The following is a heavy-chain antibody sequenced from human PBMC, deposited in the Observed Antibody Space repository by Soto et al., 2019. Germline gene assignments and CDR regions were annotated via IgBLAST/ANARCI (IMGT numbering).Heavy chain of an antibody. CDR1: GGSISSGGYY. Sequence: KSSETLSLTCTVSGGSISSGGYYWSWIRQHPGKGLEWIGYIYYSGSTYYNPSLKSRVTISVDTSKNQFSLKLSSVTAADTAVYYCARATPFGSSGWFSYYFDYWGQGTLVTVSS. J-gene: IGHJ4*02. CDR2: IYYSGST. V-gene: IGHV4-31*03. CDR3: ARATPFGSSGWFSYYFDY. D-gene: IGHD6-19*01.